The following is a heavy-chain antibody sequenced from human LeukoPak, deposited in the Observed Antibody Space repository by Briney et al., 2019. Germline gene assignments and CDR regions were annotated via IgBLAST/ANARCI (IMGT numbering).Heavy chain of an antibody. CDR1: GYTFSSYY. V-gene: IGHV1-46*01. Sequence: ASVKVSCRASGYTFSSYYIHWVRQAPGLGLQWMGMIKPSGGTIRYEQGFQGRVTMTTDTSTSTVFMELSSLTSDDTAVYYCARHFYTSSSTGVPNSFDPWGQGTLVTVSS. CDR2: IKPSGGTI. J-gene: IGHJ5*02. CDR3: ARHFYTSSSTGVPNSFDP. D-gene: IGHD6-6*01.